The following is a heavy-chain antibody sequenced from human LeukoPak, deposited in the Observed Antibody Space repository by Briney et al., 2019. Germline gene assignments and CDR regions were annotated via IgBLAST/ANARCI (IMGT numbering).Heavy chain of an antibody. D-gene: IGHD3-10*01. V-gene: IGHV3-23*01. CDR1: GFTFRTYA. CDR3: AKDPMVRGSTYDY. J-gene: IGHJ4*02. Sequence: AGGSLRLSCAASGFTFRTYAMTWVRQAPGKGLEWVSAIGSTGRSTYYADSVRGRFTISRDNSKNTLYLQMNSLRAEDTAIYYCAKDPMVRGSTYDYWGQGTLVTVSS. CDR2: IGSTGRST.